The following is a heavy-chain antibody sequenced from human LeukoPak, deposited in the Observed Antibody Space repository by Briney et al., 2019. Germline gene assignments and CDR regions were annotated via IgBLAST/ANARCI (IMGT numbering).Heavy chain of an antibody. J-gene: IGHJ5*02. D-gene: IGHD6-19*01. V-gene: IGHV3-23*01. CDR3: AKTPAPRVAGTSWFDP. CDR2: ISGSGGST. Sequence: PGRSLRLSCAASGFTFSTYGMHWVRQAPGKGLEWVSAISGSGGSTYYADSVKGRFTISRDNSKNTLYLQMNSLRAEDTAVYYCAKTPAPRVAGTSWFDPWGQGTLVTVSS. CDR1: GFTFSTYG.